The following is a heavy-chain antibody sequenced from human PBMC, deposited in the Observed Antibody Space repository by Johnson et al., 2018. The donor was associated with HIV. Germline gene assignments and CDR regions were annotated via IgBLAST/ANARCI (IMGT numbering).Heavy chain of an antibody. Sequence: QVQLVESGGGVVQPGRSLRLSCAASGFTFSSYGMHWVRQAPGKGLEWVAVIWYDGSNKYYADSVKGRFTISRKNSKNTRYLQMNSLRAEDTAVYYCERTRHYSDAFDIWGQGTMVTVSS. J-gene: IGHJ3*02. D-gene: IGHD3-10*01. CDR2: IWYDGSNK. CDR1: GFTFSSYG. CDR3: ERTRHYSDAFDI. V-gene: IGHV3-30*19.